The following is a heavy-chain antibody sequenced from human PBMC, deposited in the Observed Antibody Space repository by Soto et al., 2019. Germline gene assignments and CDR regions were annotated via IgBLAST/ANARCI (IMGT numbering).Heavy chain of an antibody. V-gene: IGHV5-51*01. CDR1: GYSFTSYW. CDR3: ARCIAVAGFYYGMDV. Sequence: ESLKISCKGSGYSFTSYWIGWVRQMPGKGLEWMGIIYPGDSDTRYSPSFQGQVTISADKSISTAYLQWSSLKASDTAMYYCARCIAVAGFYYGMDVWGQGTTVTVS. D-gene: IGHD6-19*01. J-gene: IGHJ6*02. CDR2: IYPGDSDT.